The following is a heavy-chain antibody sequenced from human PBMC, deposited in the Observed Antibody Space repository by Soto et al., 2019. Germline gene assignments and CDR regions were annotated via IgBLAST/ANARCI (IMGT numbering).Heavy chain of an antibody. CDR1: AGSLSRSNW. Sequence: SSETLRVTWAVSAGSLSRSNWLSWVRQPPGKGLEWIGEIYHSGSTNYNPSLKSRVTISVDKSKNQFSLKLSSVTAADTAAYYRARVLYSYGYLHGMYVRGQGSTV. D-gene: IGHD5-18*01. CDR2: IYHSGST. J-gene: IGHJ6*01. CDR3: ARVLYSYGYLHGMYV. V-gene: IGHV4-4*02.